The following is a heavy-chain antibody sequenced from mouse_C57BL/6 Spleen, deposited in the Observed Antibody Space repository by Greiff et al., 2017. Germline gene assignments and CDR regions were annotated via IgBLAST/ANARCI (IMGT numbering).Heavy chain of an antibody. CDR3: TRDEDFDY. Sequence: EVKLVESGEGLVKPGGSLKLSCAASGFTFSSYAMPWVRQTPEKRLEWVAYISSGGDYIYYADTVKGRFTISRDNARNTLYLQMNSLWCENTAMYYCTRDEDFDYWGQGTTLTVSS. J-gene: IGHJ2*01. CDR1: GFTFSSYA. V-gene: IGHV5-9-1*02. CDR2: ISSGGDYI.